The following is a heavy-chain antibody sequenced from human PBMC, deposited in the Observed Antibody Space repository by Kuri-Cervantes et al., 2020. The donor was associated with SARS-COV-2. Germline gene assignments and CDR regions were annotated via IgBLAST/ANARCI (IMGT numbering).Heavy chain of an antibody. Sequence: SETLSLTCTVSGGSISSSSYYWGWIRQPPGKGLEWIGSIYYSGSTYYNPSLKSRVTISVDTSKNQFSLKLSSVTAADTAVYYCARLPYEGTDWGLYAFDIWGQGTMVTVSS. CDR3: ARLPYEGTDWGLYAFDI. V-gene: IGHV4-39*01. D-gene: IGHD7-27*01. J-gene: IGHJ3*02. CDR1: GGSISSSSYY. CDR2: IYYSGST.